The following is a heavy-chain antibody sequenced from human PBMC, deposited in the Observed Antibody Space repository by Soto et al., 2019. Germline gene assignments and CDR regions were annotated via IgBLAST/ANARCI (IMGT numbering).Heavy chain of an antibody. CDR3: AKSSSWAHYYYMDV. CDR2: ISGSGGST. CDR1: GFTFSSYA. D-gene: IGHD2-2*01. V-gene: IGHV3-23*01. Sequence: LGGSLRLSCAASGFTFSSYAMSWVRQAPGKGLEWVSAISGSGGSTYYADSVKGRFTISRDNSKNTLYLQMNSLRAEDTAVYYCAKSSSWAHYYYMDVWGKGTTVTVSS. J-gene: IGHJ6*03.